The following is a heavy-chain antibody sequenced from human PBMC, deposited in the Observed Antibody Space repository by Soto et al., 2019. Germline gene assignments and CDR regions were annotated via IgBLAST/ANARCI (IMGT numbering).Heavy chain of an antibody. Sequence: SLRLSCAASGFTFSSYAMHWVRQAPGKGLEWVAVISYDGSNKYYADSVKGRFTISRDNSKNTLYLQMNSLRAEDTAVYYCAREQRDVFWSGSPRGGYYYYGMDVWGQGTTVTVSS. CDR1: GFTFSSYA. CDR3: AREQRDVFWSGSPRGGYYYYGMDV. D-gene: IGHD3-3*01. CDR2: ISYDGSNK. J-gene: IGHJ6*02. V-gene: IGHV3-30-3*01.